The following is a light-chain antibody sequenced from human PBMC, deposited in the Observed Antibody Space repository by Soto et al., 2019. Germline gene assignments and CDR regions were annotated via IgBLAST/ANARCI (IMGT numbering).Light chain of an antibody. J-gene: IGKJ3*01. V-gene: IGKV3-20*01. CDR2: GAS. CDR1: QAVSNIY. Sequence: IVLTQSPGTLSLSPGERATLSCRASQAVSNIYLAWYQQKPDQAPRLLIYGASYRATGIPDRFSGSGSGTEFTLTISRLEPEDFAVYYCQQYGVSRFTFGPGTKVDLK. CDR3: QQYGVSRFT.